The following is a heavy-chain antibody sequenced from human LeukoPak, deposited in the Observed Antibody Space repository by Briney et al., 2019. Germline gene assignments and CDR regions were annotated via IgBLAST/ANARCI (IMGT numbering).Heavy chain of an antibody. CDR3: ARVPSYYDILTGYA. CDR1: GGTFSSYA. V-gene: IGHV1-69*13. D-gene: IGHD3-9*01. J-gene: IGHJ5*02. Sequence: GASVKVSCKASGGTFSSYAISWVRQAPGQGLEWMGGIIPIFGTANYAQKFQGRVTITADESTSTAYMELSSLRSEDTAVYYCARVPSYYDILTGYAWGQGTLVTVSS. CDR2: IIPIFGTA.